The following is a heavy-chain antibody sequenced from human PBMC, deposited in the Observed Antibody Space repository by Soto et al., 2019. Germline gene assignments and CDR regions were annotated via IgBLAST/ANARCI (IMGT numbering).Heavy chain of an antibody. CDR1: GGSISSYY. CDR2: IYYSGST. CDR3: ARGFVVYSGMDV. J-gene: IGHJ6*02. V-gene: IGHV4-59*01. D-gene: IGHD2-15*01. Sequence: QVQLQESGPGLVKPSETLSLTCTVSGGSISSYYWSWIRQPPGKRLEWIGYIYYSGSTNYNPSLKSRVTISVDTSKNQFSLKLSSVTAADTAVYYCARGFVVYSGMDVWGQGTTVTVSS.